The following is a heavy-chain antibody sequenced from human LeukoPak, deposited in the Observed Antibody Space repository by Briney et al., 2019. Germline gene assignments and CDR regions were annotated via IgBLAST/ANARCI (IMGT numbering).Heavy chain of an antibody. CDR1: VFSFSNYW. J-gene: IGHJ4*02. CDR3: ATSGGRRSEY. V-gene: IGHV3-7*01. Sequence: GWSVSLSCAASVFSFSNYWMIWVRQAPGKGLEWVANIKSDGCEKKYLDSVKGRFTISRDNAKTALYLQMNSRRAEDRASYYCATSGGRRSEYWGQGTVVPVSS. CDR2: IKSDGCEK. D-gene: IGHD2-15*01.